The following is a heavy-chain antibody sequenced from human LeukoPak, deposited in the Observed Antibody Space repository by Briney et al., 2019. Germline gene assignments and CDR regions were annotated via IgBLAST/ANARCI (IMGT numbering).Heavy chain of an antibody. V-gene: IGHV3-53*01. Sequence: GGSLRLSCAVSGFTVSNNYMSWLRQAPGKGLEWVSVIDGGGSTSYADSVEGRFTISRDNSKNTLYLQMNSLRVDDTGVYYCARDRSDGNYYMVVWGKGTTVIVSS. CDR1: GFTVSNNY. J-gene: IGHJ6*03. CDR2: IDGGGST. CDR3: ARDRSDGNYYMVV. D-gene: IGHD5-24*01.